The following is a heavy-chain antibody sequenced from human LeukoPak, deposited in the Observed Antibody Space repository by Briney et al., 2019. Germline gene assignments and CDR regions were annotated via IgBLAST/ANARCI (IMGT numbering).Heavy chain of an antibody. J-gene: IGHJ6*03. Sequence: GGSLRLSCAASGFTFSSYWMSWVRQAPGKGLEWVANIKQDGSEKYYVDSVKGRFTISRDNAKNSLYLQMNSLRAEDTAVYYCATEYASGRNYYYYMDVWGKGTTVTVSS. CDR1: GFTFSSYW. D-gene: IGHD3-10*01. CDR2: IKQDGSEK. V-gene: IGHV3-7*01. CDR3: ATEYASGRNYYYYMDV.